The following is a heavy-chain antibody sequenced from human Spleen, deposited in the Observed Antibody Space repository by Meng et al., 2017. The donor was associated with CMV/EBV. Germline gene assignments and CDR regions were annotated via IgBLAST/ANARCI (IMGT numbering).Heavy chain of an antibody. V-gene: IGHV1-2*02. Sequence: YMHWVRQAPGQGLEWMGWINPNSGGTNYAQKFQGRVTMTRDTSISTAYMELSRLRSDDTAVYYCARDRARPSLRYSSSWNNWFDPWGQGTLVTVSS. CDR3: ARDRARPSLRYSSSWNNWFDP. J-gene: IGHJ5*02. CDR1: Y. D-gene: IGHD6-13*01. CDR2: INPNSGGT.